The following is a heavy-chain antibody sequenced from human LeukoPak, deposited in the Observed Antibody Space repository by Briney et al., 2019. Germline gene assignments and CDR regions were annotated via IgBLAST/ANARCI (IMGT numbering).Heavy chain of an antibody. CDR3: AKDVGSGWSDAFDI. CDR2: IGTAGDT. D-gene: IGHD6-19*01. V-gene: IGHV3-13*01. CDR1: GFTFSSYD. Sequence: GGSLRLSCASSGFTFSSYDMHWVRQATGKVLEWVSAIGTAGDTYYPGSVKGRFTISRDNAKNALYLQMNSLRAEDMALYYCAKDVGSGWSDAFDIWSQGTMVTVSS. J-gene: IGHJ3*02.